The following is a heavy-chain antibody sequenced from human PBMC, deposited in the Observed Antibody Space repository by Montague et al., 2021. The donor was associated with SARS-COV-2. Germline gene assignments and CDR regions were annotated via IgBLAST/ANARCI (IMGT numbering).Heavy chain of an antibody. CDR3: ARGGDMNWFDP. J-gene: IGHJ5*02. D-gene: IGHD2-21*01. CDR1: CGSISSYY. CDR2: IYYSGST. V-gene: IGHV4-59*01. Sequence: SETLSLTCTGSCGSISSYYWSWIRQPPGKGLEWIGYIYYSGSTNYNPSLKSRVTTSVDTSKNQFSLKLSSVTAADTAVYYCARGGDMNWFDPWGQGTLVTVSS.